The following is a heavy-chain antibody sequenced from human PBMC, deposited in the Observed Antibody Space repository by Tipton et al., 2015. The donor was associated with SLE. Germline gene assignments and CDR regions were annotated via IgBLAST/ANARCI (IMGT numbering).Heavy chain of an antibody. CDR3: AKTVAGAFDI. J-gene: IGHJ3*02. CDR1: GFTFSSYG. D-gene: IGHD6-19*01. V-gene: IGHV3-48*01. CDR2: ISSSGSTI. Sequence: SLRLSCAASGFTFSSYGMHWVRQAPGKGLEWVSYISSSGSTIYYADSVKGRFTISRDNAKNSLYLQMNSLRAEDTAVYYCAKTVAGAFDIWGQGTMVTVSS.